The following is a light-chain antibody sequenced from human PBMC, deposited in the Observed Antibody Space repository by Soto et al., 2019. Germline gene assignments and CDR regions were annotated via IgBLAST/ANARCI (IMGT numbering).Light chain of an antibody. CDR1: SSDVGGYNY. V-gene: IGLV2-14*01. J-gene: IGLJ2*01. CDR2: DVT. Sequence: QSALTQPVSVSGSPGQSITIFCTGTSSDVGGYNYVSWYQQNPGKAPKLMIYDVTHRPSGVSNRFSGSKSGNTASLTISGLQAEDEADYYCSSYTSTVTVVFGGGTKLTVL. CDR3: SSYTSTVTVV.